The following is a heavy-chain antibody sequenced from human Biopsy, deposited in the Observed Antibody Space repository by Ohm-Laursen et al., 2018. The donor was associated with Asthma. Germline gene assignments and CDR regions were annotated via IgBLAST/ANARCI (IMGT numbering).Heavy chain of an antibody. D-gene: IGHD6-19*01. Sequence: SVKVSCKAPGGTFSNFAISWVRQAPGQGLEWLGGSMTVFGTTNYAQKFQGRVTITADESTGTAYMEVTSLRSEDTAIYCCARCQVGYSSGWSLLLKKIYYSGMDVWGQGTAVTVSS. CDR3: ARCQVGYSSGWSLLLKKIYYSGMDV. CDR1: GGTFSNFA. J-gene: IGHJ6*02. CDR2: SMTVFGTT. V-gene: IGHV1-69*13.